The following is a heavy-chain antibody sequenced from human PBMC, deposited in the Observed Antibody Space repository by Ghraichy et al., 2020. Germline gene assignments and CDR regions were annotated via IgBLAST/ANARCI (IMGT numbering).Heavy chain of an antibody. J-gene: IGHJ6*02. Sequence: GGGRRLSCAASGFTFTSYSMSWVRQAPGKGLEWVSIIGSSGDDTNYADSVKGRFTISRDDSKNTLSLQMNSLRAEDTAVYYCARVFYVLDVWGQGTTVTVSS. CDR3: ARVFYVLDV. CDR1: GFTFTSYS. CDR2: IGSSGDDT. V-gene: IGHV3-23*01.